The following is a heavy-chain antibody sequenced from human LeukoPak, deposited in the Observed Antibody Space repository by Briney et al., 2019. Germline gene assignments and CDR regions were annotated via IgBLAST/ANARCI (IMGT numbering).Heavy chain of an antibody. CDR3: TTDQTVTMGSDSGDYGDLYYYYYMDV. Sequence: GGSLRLSCAASGFTFSNAWMSWVRQAPGKGLEWVGRIKSKTDGGTTDYAAPVKGRFTITRDDSKNTLYLQMNSLKTEDTAVYYCTTDQTVTMGSDSGDYGDLYYYYYMDVWGKGTTVTVSS. CDR2: IKSKTDGGTT. J-gene: IGHJ6*03. V-gene: IGHV3-15*01. CDR1: GFTFSNAW. D-gene: IGHD4-17*01.